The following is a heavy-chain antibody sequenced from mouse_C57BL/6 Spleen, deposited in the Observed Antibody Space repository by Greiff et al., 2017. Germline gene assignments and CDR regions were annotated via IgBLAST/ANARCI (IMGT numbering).Heavy chain of an antibody. J-gene: IGHJ4*01. CDR1: GYAFSSSW. Sequence: QVHVKQSGPELVKPGASVKISCKASGYAFSSSWMNWVKQRPGKGLEWIGRIYPGDGDTNYNGKFKGKATLTADKSSSTAYMQLSSLTSEDSAVYFCARGITTVVAPGYYAMDDWGQGTSVTVSS. V-gene: IGHV1-82*01. CDR3: ARGITTVVAPGYYAMDD. D-gene: IGHD1-1*01. CDR2: IYPGDGDT.